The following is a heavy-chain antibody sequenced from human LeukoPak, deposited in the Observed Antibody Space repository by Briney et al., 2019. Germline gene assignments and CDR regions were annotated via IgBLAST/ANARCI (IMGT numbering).Heavy chain of an antibody. J-gene: IGHJ5*02. CDR1: GFTFSSYG. Sequence: GGSLRLSCSASGFTFSSYGMNWVRQAPGKGLEWVAVISYDGSNKYSADSVKGRFTISRDNSKNTLYLQLTSLRAEDTAVYYCAKGGQWLVNWFDPWGQGTLVTVSS. CDR2: ISYDGSNK. CDR3: AKGGQWLVNWFDP. D-gene: IGHD6-19*01. V-gene: IGHV3-30*18.